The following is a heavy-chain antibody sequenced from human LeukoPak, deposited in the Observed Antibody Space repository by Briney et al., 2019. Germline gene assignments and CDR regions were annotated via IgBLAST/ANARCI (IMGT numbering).Heavy chain of an antibody. CDR3: ARDGIAAAGTFYYYYYMDV. CDR1: GGTFSSYA. Sequence: SVKVSCKASGGTFSSYAISWVRQAPGQGLEWMGGIIPIFGTANYAQKFQGRVTITADKSTSTAYMELSSLRSEDTAVYYCARDGIAAAGTFYYYYYMDVWGKGTTVTVSS. D-gene: IGHD6-13*01. V-gene: IGHV1-69*06. J-gene: IGHJ6*03. CDR2: IIPIFGTA.